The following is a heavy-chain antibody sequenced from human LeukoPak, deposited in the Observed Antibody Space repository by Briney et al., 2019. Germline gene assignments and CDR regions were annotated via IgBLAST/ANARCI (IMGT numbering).Heavy chain of an antibody. V-gene: IGHV3-20*04. J-gene: IGHJ5*02. CDR2: INWYGGST. CDR3: ARDLVVVPAAIPNWFDP. CDR1: GFTFDDYG. D-gene: IGHD2-2*01. Sequence: GGSLTLSCTASGFTFDDYGMSWVRHAPGKGLEWVSGINWYGGSTGYADPVKSRFTISRDNAKNSQYLQMNSLRAADTALYYCARDLVVVPAAIPNWFDPWGQGTLVTVSS.